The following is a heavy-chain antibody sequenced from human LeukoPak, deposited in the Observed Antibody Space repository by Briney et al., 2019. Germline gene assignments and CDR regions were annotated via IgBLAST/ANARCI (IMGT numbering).Heavy chain of an antibody. CDR2: IYTSGST. J-gene: IGHJ4*02. D-gene: IGHD4-23*01. Sequence: PSETLSLTCTVSGGSISSGSYYWSWIRQPAGKGLEWIGRIYTSGSTNYNSSLKSRVTISVDTSKNQFSLKLSSVTAADTAVYYCARGAALSMYGGNSGGFDYWGQGTLVTVSS. CDR1: GGSISSGSYY. V-gene: IGHV4-61*02. CDR3: ARGAALSMYGGNSGGFDY.